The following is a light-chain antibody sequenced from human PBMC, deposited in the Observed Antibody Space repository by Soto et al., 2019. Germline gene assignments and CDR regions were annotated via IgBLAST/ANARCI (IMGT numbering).Light chain of an antibody. CDR2: DAS. CDR3: QQYYSFPRT. Sequence: AIQMTQSPSSLSASVGDRVTITCRASQGIRNDLGWYQQKPGKAPKLLIYDASSLESGVPSRFSGSGSGTDFTLTISCLQSEDFATYYCQQYYSFPRTFGQGTKVDIK. CDR1: QGIRND. J-gene: IGKJ1*01. V-gene: IGKV1-13*02.